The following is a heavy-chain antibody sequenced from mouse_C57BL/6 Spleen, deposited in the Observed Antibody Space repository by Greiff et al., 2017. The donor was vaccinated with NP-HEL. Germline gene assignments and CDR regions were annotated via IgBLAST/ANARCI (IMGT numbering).Heavy chain of an antibody. CDR3: ARGDYYGSSSNFDY. CDR1: GFTFSDYG. D-gene: IGHD1-1*01. V-gene: IGHV5-17*01. Sequence: EVHLVESGGGLVKPGGSLKLSCAASGFTFSDYGMHWVRQAPEKGLEWVAYISSGSSTIYYADTVKGRFTISRDNAKNTLFLQMTSLRSEDTAMYYCARGDYYGSSSNFDYWGQGTTLTVSS. CDR2: ISSGSSTI. J-gene: IGHJ2*01.